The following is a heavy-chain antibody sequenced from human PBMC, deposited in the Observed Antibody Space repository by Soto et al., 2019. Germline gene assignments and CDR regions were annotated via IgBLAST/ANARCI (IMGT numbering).Heavy chain of an antibody. Sequence: HPGGSLRLSCSASGCTFSSYGMHWVRQAPGKGLEYVSAIRSNGGSTYYADSVKGRCTISRDNSKDTLYLQLRSLRADDMAVYSCAKADSSRYYLDALEYWGQGTLVTVSS. CDR1: GCTFSSYG. CDR2: IRSNGGST. J-gene: IGHJ4*02. D-gene: IGHD3-22*01. V-gene: IGHV3-64D*08. CDR3: AKADSSRYYLDALEY.